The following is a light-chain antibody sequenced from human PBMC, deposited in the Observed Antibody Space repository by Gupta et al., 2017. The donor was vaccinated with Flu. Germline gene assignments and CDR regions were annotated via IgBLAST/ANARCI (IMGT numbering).Light chain of an antibody. J-gene: IGLJ1*01. CDR3: SSYTSSSTLLYV. CDR2: DVR. CDR1: SSDVGGYNY. Sequence: TISCTGTSSDVGGYNYVSWYQQHPGKAPKLMIYDVRNRPSGVSNRFSASKSGNTASLTISGLQAGDEADYYCSSYTSSSTLLYVFGTGTKVTVL. V-gene: IGLV2-14*04.